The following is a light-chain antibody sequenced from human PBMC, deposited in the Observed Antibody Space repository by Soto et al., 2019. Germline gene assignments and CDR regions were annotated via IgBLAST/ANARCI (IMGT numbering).Light chain of an antibody. J-gene: IGLJ1*01. V-gene: IGLV2-8*01. CDR1: SSDVGGYNY. Sequence: QSALNQPPSASGSPGQSVTISCTGTSSDVGGYNYVSWYQQHPGKAPKLMIYEVSKRPSGVPDRFSGSKSGNTASLTVSGLQAEDEADYYCSSYAGINNFRVFGTGTKLTVL. CDR2: EVS. CDR3: SSYAGINNFRV.